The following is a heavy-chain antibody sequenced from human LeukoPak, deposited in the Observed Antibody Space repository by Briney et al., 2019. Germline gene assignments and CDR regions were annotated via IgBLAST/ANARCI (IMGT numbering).Heavy chain of an antibody. V-gene: IGHV3-33*08. CDR2: IWYDGSNK. CDR3: ARDRLLWFGELLYSGMDV. D-gene: IGHD3-10*01. J-gene: IGHJ6*02. Sequence: GGSLRLSCAASGFTFSSYGMHWVRQAPGKGLEWVAVIWYDGSNKYYADSVKGRFTISRDNSKNTLYLQMNSLRAEDTAVYYCARDRLLWFGELLYSGMDVWGQGTTVTVSS. CDR1: GFTFSSYG.